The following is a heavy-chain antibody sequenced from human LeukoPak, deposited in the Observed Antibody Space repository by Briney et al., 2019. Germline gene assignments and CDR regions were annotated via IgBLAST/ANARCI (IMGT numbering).Heavy chain of an antibody. J-gene: IGHJ6*03. CDR3: ARDKSMVRGVNYYYMDV. D-gene: IGHD3-10*01. CDR2: INPSGGST. V-gene: IGHV1-46*01. CDR1: GYTFTSYY. Sequence: ASVKVSCKASGYTFTSYYMHWVRQAPGQGLEWMGIINPSGGSTNYAQKFQGRVTMTRDTSISTAYMELSRLRSDDTAVYYCARDKSMVRGVNYYYMDVWGKGTTVTVSS.